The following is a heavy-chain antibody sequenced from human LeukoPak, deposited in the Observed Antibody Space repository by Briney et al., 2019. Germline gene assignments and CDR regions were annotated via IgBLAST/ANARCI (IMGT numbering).Heavy chain of an antibody. CDR1: GFTFDDYA. CDR3: AGSYGGRHAFDI. Sequence: PGGSLRLSCAASGFTFDDYAMHWVRQAPGKGLEWVSGISWNSGSIGYADSVKGRFTISRDNAKNSLYLQMNSLRAEDTALYYCAGSYGGRHAFDIWGQGTMVTVSS. V-gene: IGHV3-9*01. CDR2: ISWNSGSI. D-gene: IGHD5-18*01. J-gene: IGHJ3*02.